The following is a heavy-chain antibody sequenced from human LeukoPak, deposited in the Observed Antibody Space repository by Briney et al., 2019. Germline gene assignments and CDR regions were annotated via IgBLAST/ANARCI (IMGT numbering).Heavy chain of an antibody. CDR2: ISGSGGST. J-gene: IGHJ6*04. V-gene: IGHV3-23*01. CDR3: ARDPRWDIVVVPAAYYYYGMDV. CDR1: GFTFSSYA. D-gene: IGHD2-2*01. Sequence: PGGSLRLSCAASGFTFSSYAMSWVRQAPGKGLEWVSAISGSGGSTYYADSVKGRFTISRDNSKNTLYLQMNSLRAEDTAVYYCARDPRWDIVVVPAAYYYYGMDVWGKGTTVTVSS.